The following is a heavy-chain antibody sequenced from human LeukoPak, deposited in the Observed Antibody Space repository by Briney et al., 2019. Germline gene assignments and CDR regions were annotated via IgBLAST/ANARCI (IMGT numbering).Heavy chain of an antibody. CDR1: GFTFSSYS. J-gene: IGHJ5*02. Sequence: GGSLRLSCAASGFTFSSYSMNWVRQAPGKGLEWVSYISASSNKYYADSVKGRFTISRDNSKNTLYLQMNSLRAEDTAVYYCAKGGGQQPVPYNWFDPWGQGTLVTVSS. D-gene: IGHD6-13*01. CDR2: ISASSNK. V-gene: IGHV3-48*01. CDR3: AKGGGQQPVPYNWFDP.